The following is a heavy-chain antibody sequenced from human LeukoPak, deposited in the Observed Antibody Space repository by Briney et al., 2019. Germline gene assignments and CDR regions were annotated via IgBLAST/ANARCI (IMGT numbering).Heavy chain of an antibody. D-gene: IGHD3-10*01. V-gene: IGHV3-7*01. CDR3: AREGYGSGSYYAFDI. CDR1: GFTFSSYW. J-gene: IGHJ3*02. Sequence: GGSLRLSCAASGFTFSSYWMSWVRQAPGKGLEWVANIKQDGSEKYYVDSVKGRFTISRDNAKNSLYLQMNSLRAEDTAVYYCAREGYGSGSYYAFDIWGQGTMVTVSS. CDR2: IKQDGSEK.